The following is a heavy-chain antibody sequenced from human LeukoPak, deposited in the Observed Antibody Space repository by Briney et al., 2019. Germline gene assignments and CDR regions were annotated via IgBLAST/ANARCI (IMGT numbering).Heavy chain of an antibody. CDR1: GFSISSGYY. J-gene: IGHJ3*01. CDR2: MYHSGTT. Sequence: SETLSLTCAVSGFSISSGYYWGWIRQPPGQGLEWIRTMYHSGTTYYNPSLKSRVTISVDRSNNQFSLKLSSVTAADTAVYYCVRLGVDSSGLRNAFDVWGQGTMVTVSS. V-gene: IGHV4-38-2*01. CDR3: VRLGVDSSGLRNAFDV. D-gene: IGHD4-17*01.